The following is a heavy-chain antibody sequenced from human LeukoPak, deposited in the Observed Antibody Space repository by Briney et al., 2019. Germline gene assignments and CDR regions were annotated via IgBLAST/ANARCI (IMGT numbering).Heavy chain of an antibody. Sequence: TGGSLRLSCAASGFAFSRYWMHWVRQAPGKGLVWVSRIEGDGSSTTYADYVKGRFTISRDNAKNTLYLQMNSLRAEDTAVYFCARDPSAFAGYFDFWGQGTLVTASS. V-gene: IGHV3-74*01. CDR3: ARDPSAFAGYFDF. CDR1: GFAFSRYW. CDR2: IEGDGSST. J-gene: IGHJ4*02. D-gene: IGHD3-10*01.